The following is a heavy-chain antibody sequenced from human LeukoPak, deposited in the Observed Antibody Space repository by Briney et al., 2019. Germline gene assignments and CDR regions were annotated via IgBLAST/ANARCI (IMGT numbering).Heavy chain of an antibody. CDR3: ARHYYDSSGYYYYYYMDV. V-gene: IGHV4-4*02. Sequence: SETLSLTCAVSGGSISSSNWWSWVRQPPGKGLEWIGEIYHSGSTNYNPSLKSRVTISVDKSKNQFSLKLSSVTAPDTAVYYCARHYYDSSGYYYYYYMDVWGKGTTVTVSS. D-gene: IGHD3-22*01. J-gene: IGHJ6*03. CDR2: IYHSGST. CDR1: GGSISSSNW.